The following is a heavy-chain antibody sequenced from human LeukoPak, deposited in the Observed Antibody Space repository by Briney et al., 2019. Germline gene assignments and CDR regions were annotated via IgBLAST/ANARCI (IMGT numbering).Heavy chain of an antibody. V-gene: IGHV3-20*04. CDR1: GFTFDDYG. CDR2: INWNGGST. Sequence: PGGSLRLSCAASGFTFDDYGMSWVRQAPGKGLEWVSGINWNGGSTGYADSVKGRFTISRNNAKNSLYLQMNSLRAEDTALYYCARLGYCSSTSCSDYWGQGTLVTVSS. D-gene: IGHD2-2*01. CDR3: ARLGYCSSTSCSDY. J-gene: IGHJ4*02.